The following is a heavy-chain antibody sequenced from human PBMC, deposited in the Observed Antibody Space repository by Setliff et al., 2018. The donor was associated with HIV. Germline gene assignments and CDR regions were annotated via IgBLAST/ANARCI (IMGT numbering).Heavy chain of an antibody. CDR1: GFTFGDFG. CDR2: IRSKGYGGTT. J-gene: IGHJ4*02. CDR3: TTQSLS. V-gene: IGHV3-49*04. Sequence: GGSLRLSCAASGFTFGDFGMSWVRQAPGKGLEWVAFIRSKGYGGTTEYAASVKGRFTISRDDSKNTLYLQMNSLKTEDTAVYYCTTQSLSWGQGTLVTVSS.